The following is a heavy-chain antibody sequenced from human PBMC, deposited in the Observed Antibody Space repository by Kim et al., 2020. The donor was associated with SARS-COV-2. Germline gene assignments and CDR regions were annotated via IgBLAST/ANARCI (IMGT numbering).Heavy chain of an antibody. CDR1: GYTFTGYY. Sequence: ASVKVSCKASGYTFTGYYMNWVRQAPGQGLEWMGRINPNSGGTNYAQKFQGRVTMTRDTSISTAYMELSRLRSDDTAVYYCAGPIAAAGDNYYYGMEVWGEGTTETVAS. CDR2: INPNSGGT. V-gene: IGHV1-2*06. J-gene: IGHJ6*04. D-gene: IGHD6-13*01. CDR3: AGPIAAAGDNYYYGMEV.